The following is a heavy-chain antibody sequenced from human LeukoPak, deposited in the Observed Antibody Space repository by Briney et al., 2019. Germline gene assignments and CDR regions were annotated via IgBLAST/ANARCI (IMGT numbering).Heavy chain of an antibody. D-gene: IGHD1-1*01. CDR1: GFTFNNYA. V-gene: IGHV3-23*01. CDR3: ARALSQELIRYSQD. J-gene: IGHJ1*01. Sequence: GGSLTLSCAASGFTFNNYAMSWVRQAPGKGPEWVSGISGSGGNSYYADSVRGRFTISRDNSKNTLYLQMNSLRADDTAVYYCARALSQELIRYSQDWGQGTLVSVSS. CDR2: ISGSGGNS.